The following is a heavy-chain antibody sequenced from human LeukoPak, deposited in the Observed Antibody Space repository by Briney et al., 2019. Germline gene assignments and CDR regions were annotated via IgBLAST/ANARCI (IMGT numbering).Heavy chain of an antibody. J-gene: IGHJ4*02. CDR2: IYHSGST. V-gene: IGHV4-38-2*01. D-gene: IGHD3-3*01. CDR3: ARQEGASIFGGNDY. CDR1: GYSISSGYY. Sequence: SETLSLTCAVSGYSISSGYYWGWIRQPPGKGLEWIGSIYHSGSTYYNPSLKSRVTISVDTSKNQFSLKLSSVSAADTAVYYCARQEGASIFGGNDYWGQGTLVTVSS.